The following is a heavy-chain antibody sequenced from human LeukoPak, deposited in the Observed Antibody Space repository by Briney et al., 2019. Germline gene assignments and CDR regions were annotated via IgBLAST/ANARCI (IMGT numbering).Heavy chain of an antibody. V-gene: IGHV1-46*03. CDR2: INPSGGST. CDR3: APALLTHADAFDI. Sequence: ASVKVSCKASGYTFTSYYMHWVRQAPGQGLEWMGIINPSGGSTSYAQKFQGRVTMTRDTSTSTVYMELSSLRSEDTAVYHCAPALLTHADAFDIWGQGTMVTVSS. CDR1: GYTFTSYY. J-gene: IGHJ3*02.